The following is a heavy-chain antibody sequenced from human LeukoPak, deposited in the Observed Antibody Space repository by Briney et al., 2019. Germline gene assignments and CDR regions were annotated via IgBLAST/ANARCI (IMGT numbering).Heavy chain of an antibody. J-gene: IGHJ4*02. CDR3: ARDVRGGGGWYFDY. CDR2: ISSSSSTI. CDR1: GFTFSSYS. D-gene: IGHD6-19*01. Sequence: QSGGSLRLSCAASGFTFSSYSMNWVRQAPGKGREWVSYISSSSSTIYYADSVKGRFTISRDNATNSLYLQMNSLRAEDTAVYYCARDVRGGGGWYFDYWGQGTLVTVSS. V-gene: IGHV3-48*01.